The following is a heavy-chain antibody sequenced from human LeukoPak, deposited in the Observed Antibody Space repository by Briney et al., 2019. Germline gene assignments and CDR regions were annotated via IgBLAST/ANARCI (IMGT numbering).Heavy chain of an antibody. CDR3: ARKGPGSADAFDI. D-gene: IGHD6-19*01. Sequence: GGSLRLSCAASGFTFSSYWMSWVRQAPGKGLEWVANIKQDGSEKYYVDSVKGRFTISRDNAKNSLYLQMNSLRAEDTAVYYCARKGPGSADAFDIWGQGTMVTVSS. CDR1: GFTFSSYW. CDR2: IKQDGSEK. V-gene: IGHV3-7*01. J-gene: IGHJ3*02.